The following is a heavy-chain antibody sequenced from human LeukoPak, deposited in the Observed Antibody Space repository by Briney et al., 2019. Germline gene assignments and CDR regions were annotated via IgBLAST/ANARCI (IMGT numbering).Heavy chain of an antibody. D-gene: IGHD2-21*01. V-gene: IGHV4-39*01. Sequence: SETLSLTCTVSGGSIDSRSHYWGWIRQPPGKGLEWIGSFYYSVSTYYNPSLKSRVTISVDTSKNQFSLKVNSVTAADTAVYFCARHYSSVNNRFDPWGQGTLVTVSS. CDR1: GGSIDSRSHY. CDR2: FYYSVST. CDR3: ARHYSSVNNRFDP. J-gene: IGHJ5*02.